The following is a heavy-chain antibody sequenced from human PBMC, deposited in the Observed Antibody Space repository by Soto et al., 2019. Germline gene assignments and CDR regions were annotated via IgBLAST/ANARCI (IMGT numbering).Heavy chain of an antibody. CDR1: GVSISSGY. V-gene: IGHV4-59*01. Sequence: QVQLQESGPGLVKPSETLSLTCIVSGVSISSGYCTWIRQSPGMGLEWIGYISHSGLRHYRASLQSRLTMSVATSKNQFSLDLTSVTAADPAIYYCATSNTACPGCYSWGQGTLVTVSS. J-gene: IGHJ5*02. D-gene: IGHD3-10*01. CDR2: ISHSGLR. CDR3: ATSNTACPGCYS.